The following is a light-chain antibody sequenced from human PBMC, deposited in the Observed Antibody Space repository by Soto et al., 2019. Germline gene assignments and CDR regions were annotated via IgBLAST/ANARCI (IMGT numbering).Light chain of an antibody. V-gene: IGLV2-11*01. Sequence: QSALTQPRSVSGSPGQSVTISCTGTSSDVGGYNYVSWYQQHPGNAPKLMIYDVSKWPSGVPDRFSGSKSGNTASLTISGLQAEDEADYYCCSYAGNSLWGFGGGTKLTVL. CDR1: SSDVGGYNY. CDR2: DVS. J-gene: IGLJ3*02. CDR3: CSYAGNSLWG.